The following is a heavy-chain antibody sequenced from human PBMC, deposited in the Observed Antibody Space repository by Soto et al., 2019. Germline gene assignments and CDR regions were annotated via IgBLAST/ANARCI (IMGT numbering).Heavy chain of an antibody. CDR3: AKGFSGAYSNWEY. V-gene: IGHV3-30*18. Sequence: QVQLVESGGGVVQPGRSLRLSCAASGFTFRNYGMHWVRQAAGKGLEWVAGLSHDGVTKYYSDSVKGRFSISRDESRNTLFLQMNRLRPEDTAMYYWAKGFSGAYSNWEYWGQGTVVTVSS. D-gene: IGHD1-26*01. CDR1: GFTFRNYG. CDR2: LSHDGVTK. J-gene: IGHJ4*02.